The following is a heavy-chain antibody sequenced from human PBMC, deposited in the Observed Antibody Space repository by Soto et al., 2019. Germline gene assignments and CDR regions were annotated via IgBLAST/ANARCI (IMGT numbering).Heavy chain of an antibody. D-gene: IGHD2-2*03. Sequence: EVQLVESGGGLVAPGRSLRLSCNCSGFRFSENAMTWVRQAPGKGLEWVGFIRNTPYGGTTDYAASVRGRFTISRDDSESIAYLQMNSLKTEDSGVYYCSRGSFGYYGPWGPGTLVTVSA. CDR1: GFRFSENA. V-gene: IGHV3-49*04. CDR2: IRNTPYGGTT. CDR3: SRGSFGYYGP. J-gene: IGHJ5*02.